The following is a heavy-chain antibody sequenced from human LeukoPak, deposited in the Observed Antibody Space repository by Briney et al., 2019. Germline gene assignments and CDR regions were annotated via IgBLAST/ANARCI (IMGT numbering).Heavy chain of an antibody. CDR3: AREPRRAAKYVPFDY. CDR2: INPNSGGT. V-gene: IGHV1-2*06. Sequence: ASVKVSCKASGYTFTGYYMHWVRQAPGQGLEWMGRINPNSGGTNYAQKFQGRVTMTRDTSISTAYMELSRLRSDDTAVYYCAREPRRAAKYVPFDYWGQGDLVTVSS. J-gene: IGHJ4*02. CDR1: GYTFTGYY. D-gene: IGHD6-25*01.